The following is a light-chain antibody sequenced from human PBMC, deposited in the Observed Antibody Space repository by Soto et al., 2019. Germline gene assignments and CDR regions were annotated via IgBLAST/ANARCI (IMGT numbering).Light chain of an antibody. CDR1: QSVSSNY. Sequence: EIVLTESPCTLSFAPGERASLSCRASQSVSSNYLAWFQQKPGQAPRLLISGASNRASDIPDRFSGSGSWTDFTLTISRLEPEDFAVYYCLQYGSSPHTLGQGTRLEIK. J-gene: IGKJ5*01. V-gene: IGKV3-20*01. CDR2: GAS. CDR3: LQYGSSPHT.